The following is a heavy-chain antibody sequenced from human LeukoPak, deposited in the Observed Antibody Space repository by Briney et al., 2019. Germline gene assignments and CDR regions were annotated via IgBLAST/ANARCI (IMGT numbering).Heavy chain of an antibody. D-gene: IGHD3-16*01. J-gene: IGHJ4*02. V-gene: IGHV5-51*01. CDR2: IYPSDSDT. Sequence: GESLKISCKGSGYSFTSYWIGGVGQMPGKGLEWMEIIYPSDSDTRDSPSYKGQVTISADKSISTAYLQWSSLKASDSAMYYCARLRDDHWGQGTLVTVSS. CDR3: ARLRDDH. CDR1: GYSFTSYW.